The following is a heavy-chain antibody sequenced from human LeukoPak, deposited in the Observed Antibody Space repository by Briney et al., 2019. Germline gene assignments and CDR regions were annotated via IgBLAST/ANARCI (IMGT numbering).Heavy chain of an antibody. V-gene: IGHV1-18*01. CDR1: GYRFTSYG. J-gene: IGHJ4*02. CDR2: ISAYNGNT. D-gene: IGHD3-9*01. Sequence: ASVKVSCRASGYRFTSYGISWVRQAPGQGLEWMGWISAYNGNTNYAQKLQGRVTMTTDTSTSTAYMELRSLRSDDTAVYYCARGGDGDILTGLVFDYWGQGTLVTVSS. CDR3: ARGGDGDILTGLVFDY.